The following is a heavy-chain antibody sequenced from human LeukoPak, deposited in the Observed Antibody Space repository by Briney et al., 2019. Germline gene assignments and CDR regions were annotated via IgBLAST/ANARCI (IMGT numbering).Heavy chain of an antibody. Sequence: GGSLRLSCAASGFTFGAYAMHWVRQSPGKGLEWVALISYDGNNEWYADSVKGRFTVSRDNSKNTLYLQMNSLRVEDTAVYYCAREQGSRGYYYARYYYGMDVWGQGTTVTVSS. CDR2: ISYDGNNE. CDR1: GFTFGAYA. CDR3: AREQGSRGYYYARYYYGMDV. J-gene: IGHJ6*02. D-gene: IGHD3-22*01. V-gene: IGHV3-30*04.